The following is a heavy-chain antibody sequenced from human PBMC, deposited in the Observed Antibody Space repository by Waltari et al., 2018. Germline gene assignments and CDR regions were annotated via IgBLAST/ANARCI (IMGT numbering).Heavy chain of an antibody. V-gene: IGHV3-30-3*01. Sequence: QVQLVESGGGVVQPGRSLRLSCATSGFTFRSYPMHWVRQAPGQGLEWVAVISYDGSNKYYADSVKGRFTISRDNSKNTLYLQMNSLRAEDTAVYYCARELKQPVLYYYYGMDVWGQGTTVTVSS. CDR2: ISYDGSNK. CDR3: ARELKQPVLYYYYGMDV. CDR1: GFTFRSYP. D-gene: IGHD6-13*01. J-gene: IGHJ6*02.